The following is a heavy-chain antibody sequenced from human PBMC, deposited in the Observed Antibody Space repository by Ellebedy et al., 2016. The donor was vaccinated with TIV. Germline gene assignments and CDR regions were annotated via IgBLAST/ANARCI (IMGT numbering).Heavy chain of an antibody. Sequence: PGGSLRLSCAASGFTFSSSAMSWVRQAPGKGLEWVSSFGVSGDTTYYADSVTGRFTISRDNSRDTLYLQMNSLRADDTAIYYCAKGRSGTYIHHAFDYWGQGTLVTVSS. CDR3: AKGRSGTYIHHAFDY. J-gene: IGHJ4*02. V-gene: IGHV3-23*01. D-gene: IGHD3-10*01. CDR2: FGVSGDTT. CDR1: GFTFSSSA.